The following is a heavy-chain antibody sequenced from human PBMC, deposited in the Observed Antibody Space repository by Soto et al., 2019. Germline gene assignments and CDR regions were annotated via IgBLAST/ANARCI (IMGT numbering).Heavy chain of an antibody. CDR1: GYTFITYF. V-gene: IGHV1-46*03. CDR2: INPSRGTT. D-gene: IGHD6-6*01. Sequence: ASVQVSCKASGYTFITYFMHWVRQAPGQGLEWMGVINPSRGTTSYAQKFQDRVTMTRDTSASTVYMELSSLRSEDTAMYYCARSYISSSYWFDPWGQGTLVTVSS. J-gene: IGHJ5*02. CDR3: ARSYISSSYWFDP.